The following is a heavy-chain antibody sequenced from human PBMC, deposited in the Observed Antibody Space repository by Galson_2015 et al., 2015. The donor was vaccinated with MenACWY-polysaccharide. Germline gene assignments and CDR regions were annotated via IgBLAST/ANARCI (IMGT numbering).Heavy chain of an antibody. CDR2: IFHSGTT. CDR3: ARVEKYSGSFYILY. J-gene: IGHJ4*02. Sequence: ETLSLTCAVSDCSIRSGYFWGWIRQPPGKGLEWIASIFHSGTTYYNPSLKSRVTISIDTSKNQFSLKLSSVTAADTAVYYCARVEKYSGSFYILYWGQGTLVTVSS. V-gene: IGHV4-38-2*01. CDR1: DCSIRSGYF. D-gene: IGHD1-26*01.